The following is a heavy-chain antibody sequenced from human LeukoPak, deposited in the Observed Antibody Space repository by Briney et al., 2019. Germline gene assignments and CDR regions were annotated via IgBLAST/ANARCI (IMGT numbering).Heavy chain of an antibody. Sequence: SETLSLTCTVSGGSISSSSYYWGWIRQPPGKGLEWIGSIYYSGSTYYNPSLKSRVTISVDTSKNQFSLKLSSVTAADTAVYYCARPRGYSGYDSSYGMGVWGQGTTVTVSS. CDR1: GGSISSSSYY. J-gene: IGHJ6*02. D-gene: IGHD5-12*01. V-gene: IGHV4-39*01. CDR2: IYYSGST. CDR3: ARPRGYSGYDSSYGMGV.